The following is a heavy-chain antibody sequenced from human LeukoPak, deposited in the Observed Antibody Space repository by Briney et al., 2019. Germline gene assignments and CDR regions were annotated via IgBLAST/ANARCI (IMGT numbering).Heavy chain of an antibody. J-gene: IGHJ4*02. D-gene: IGHD4-17*01. CDR3: AGDGAPWATTDDGDLDY. V-gene: IGHV3-21*04. CDR1: GFTFSSYS. CDR2: ISSSSSYI. Sequence: GGSLRLSCAASGFTFSSYSMNWVRQAPGKGLEWVSSISSSSSYIYYADSVKGRFTISRDNAKNSLYLQMNSLRAEDTAVYYCAGDGAPWATTDDGDLDYWGQGSLVTASS.